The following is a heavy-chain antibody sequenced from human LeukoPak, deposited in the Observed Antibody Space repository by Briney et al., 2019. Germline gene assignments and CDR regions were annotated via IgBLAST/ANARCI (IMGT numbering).Heavy chain of an antibody. D-gene: IGHD6-19*01. J-gene: IGHJ6*02. V-gene: IGHV3-74*01. CDR3: ARAPIAVAGKSYYYYGMDV. Sequence: PGGSLRLSCVGSGFTFSAYWMGWVRQAPGQGLEYVSHMSNDGSYTVYADSVKGRFTISRENAKNSLYLQMNSLRAGDTAVYYCARAPIAVAGKSYYYYGMDVWGQGTTVTVSS. CDR2: MSNDGSYT. CDR1: GFTFSAYW.